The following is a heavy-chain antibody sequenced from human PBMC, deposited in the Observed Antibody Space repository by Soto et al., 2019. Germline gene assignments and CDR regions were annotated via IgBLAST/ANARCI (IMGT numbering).Heavy chain of an antibody. CDR3: VRHPDGTDDFDY. CDR2: ITSSSSAV. J-gene: IGHJ4*02. V-gene: IGHV3-48*02. CDR1: GFSFSSYG. D-gene: IGHD3-10*01. Sequence: EVQLVESGGGLVQPGGSLRLSCAASGFSFSSYGMDWVRQAPGKGLEWISYITSSSSAVHYADSLKGRFTISRDNAKNSLYLQMNSLRDEDTAVYFCVRHPDGTDDFDYWGQGTLVTVSS.